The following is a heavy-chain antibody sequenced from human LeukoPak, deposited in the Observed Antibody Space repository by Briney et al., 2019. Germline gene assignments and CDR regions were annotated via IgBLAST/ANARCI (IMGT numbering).Heavy chain of an antibody. Sequence: PGGSLRLSCAASGFTFDSYGMNWVRQAPGKGLEWLSHIGSGGSTIYYADSVTGRFTISRDNATNSLYLQMNSLRAEDTAIYYCAGEGSGWLPNFWGQGTLVTVSS. D-gene: IGHD6-19*01. CDR1: GFTFDSYG. CDR3: AGEGSGWLPNF. CDR2: IGSGGSTI. J-gene: IGHJ4*02. V-gene: IGHV3-48*04.